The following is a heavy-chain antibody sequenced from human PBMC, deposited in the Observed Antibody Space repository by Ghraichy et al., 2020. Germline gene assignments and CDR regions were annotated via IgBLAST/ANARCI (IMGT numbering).Heavy chain of an antibody. D-gene: IGHD2-2*01. V-gene: IGHV4-39*01. J-gene: IGHJ4*02. CDR2: IYYSGST. CDR1: GGSISSSSYY. CDR3: ARLGYCSSTSCYLRI. Sequence: EPLSLTCTVSGGSISSSSYYWGWIRQPPGKGLEWIGSIYYSGSTYYNPSLKSRVIISVDTSKNQFSLKLSSVTAADTAVYYCARLGYCSSTSCYLRIGGQGTLVTVSS.